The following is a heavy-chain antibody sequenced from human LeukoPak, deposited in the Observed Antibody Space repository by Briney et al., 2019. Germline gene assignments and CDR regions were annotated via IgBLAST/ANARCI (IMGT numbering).Heavy chain of an antibody. Sequence: SETLSLTCTVSGGSIRSASYFWGWIRQPPGKGLEWIGTLYYSGSTYYSASLKSRVTMSGDTSRNQFSLRLSSVNAAGTAVYYCAKAGVRYSDSSALYAFDFWGPGTMVTVSS. CDR3: AKAGVRYSDSSALYAFDF. CDR2: LYYSGST. CDR1: GGSIRSASYF. D-gene: IGHD3-22*01. J-gene: IGHJ3*01. V-gene: IGHV4-39*01.